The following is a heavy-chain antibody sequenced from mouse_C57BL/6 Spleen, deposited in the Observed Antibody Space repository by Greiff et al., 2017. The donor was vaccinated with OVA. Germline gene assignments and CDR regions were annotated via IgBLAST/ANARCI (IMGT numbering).Heavy chain of an antibody. CDR2: IYPRDGST. J-gene: IGHJ2*01. V-gene: IGHV1-78*01. CDR1: GYTFTDHT. Sequence: VQLQQSDAELVKPGASVKISCKVSGYTFTDHTIHWMKQRPEQGLEWIGYIYPRDGSTKYNEKFKGKATLTADKSSSTAYMQLNSLTSEDSAVYCCARAPLYYYGSSYYFDYWGQGTTLTVS. D-gene: IGHD1-1*01. CDR3: ARAPLYYYGSSYYFDY.